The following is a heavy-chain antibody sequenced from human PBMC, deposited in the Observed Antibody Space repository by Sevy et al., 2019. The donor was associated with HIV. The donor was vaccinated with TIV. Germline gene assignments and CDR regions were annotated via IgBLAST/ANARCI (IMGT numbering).Heavy chain of an antibody. CDR1: GGSISSGDYY. CDR3: ARGDTYCGGDCYYRVTRHFDY. CDR2: IYYSGST. J-gene: IGHJ4*02. Sequence: SETLSLTCTVSGGSISSGDYYWSWIRQPPGKGLEWIGYIYYSGSTYYNPSLKSRVTISVDTSKNQFSLKLSSVTAAATAGYYCARGDTYCGGDCYYRVTRHFDYWGQGTLVTVSS. V-gene: IGHV4-30-4*01. D-gene: IGHD2-21*02.